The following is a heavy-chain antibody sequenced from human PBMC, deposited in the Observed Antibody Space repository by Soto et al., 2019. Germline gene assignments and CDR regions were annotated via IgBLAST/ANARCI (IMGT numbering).Heavy chain of an antibody. V-gene: IGHV3-23*01. CDR3: AKLEGVDTAMPRGDAFDI. D-gene: IGHD5-18*01. Sequence: GGSLRLSCAASGFTFSSYAMSWVRQAPGKGLEWVSAISGSGGSTYYADSVKGRFTISRDNYKNTLYLQMNSLRAEDTAVYYCAKLEGVDTAMPRGDAFDIWGQGTMVTVSS. J-gene: IGHJ3*02. CDR2: ISGSGGST. CDR1: GFTFSSYA.